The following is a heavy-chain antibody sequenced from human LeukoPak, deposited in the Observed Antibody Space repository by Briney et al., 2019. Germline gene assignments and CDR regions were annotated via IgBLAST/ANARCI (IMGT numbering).Heavy chain of an antibody. CDR1: GDSINSLDL. J-gene: IGHJ4*02. Sequence: PSAPLSLTCTVSGDSINSLDLWSWVRQPPGKGLEWIGEMYLSGTTHSNPSVKSRVTISIDKSKNQFFLNLSSVTAADTAVYYCAGLVGRYSSGLYYYYFDYWGQGTLVTVSS. CDR3: AGLVGRYSSGLYYYYFDY. V-gene: IGHV4-4*02. CDR2: MYLSGTT. D-gene: IGHD3-22*01.